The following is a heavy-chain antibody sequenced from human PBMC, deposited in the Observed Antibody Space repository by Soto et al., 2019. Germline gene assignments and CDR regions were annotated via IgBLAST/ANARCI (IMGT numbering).Heavy chain of an antibody. D-gene: IGHD3-3*01. CDR3: ARDRRFLEWLDY. J-gene: IGHJ4*02. Sequence: QMHLVEYGGGVVQPGRSLTLSCVASGFTFTSYGIHWVRQAPGKGLEWVAVIWYDGSNKYYGDSVKGRFSISRDNSKNTVYLQMNSLRAEDTAVYYCARDRRFLEWLDYWGQGTLVSVSS. CDR1: GFTFTSYG. V-gene: IGHV3-33*01. CDR2: IWYDGSNK.